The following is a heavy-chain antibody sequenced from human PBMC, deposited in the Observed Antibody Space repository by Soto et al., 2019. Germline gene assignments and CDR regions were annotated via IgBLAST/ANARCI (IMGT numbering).Heavy chain of an antibody. V-gene: IGHV2-5*02. CDR2: IYWDDDK. D-gene: IGHD3-9*01. CDR1: GFSLSTSGVG. Sequence: QITLKESGPPLVKPTQTLTLTCTFSGFSLSTSGVGVGWIRQPPGKALEWLALIYWDDDKRYSPSLKSRLTIXKXXSKNQVVLTMTNMDPVDTATYYCAHIDDILTGYPYWGQGTLVTVSS. J-gene: IGHJ4*02. CDR3: AHIDDILTGYPY.